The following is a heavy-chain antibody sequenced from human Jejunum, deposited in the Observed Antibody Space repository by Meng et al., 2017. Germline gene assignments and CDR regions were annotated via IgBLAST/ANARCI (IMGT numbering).Heavy chain of an antibody. D-gene: IGHD4-17*01. CDR1: GFTFSNYA. CDR2: ITGGSSDI. J-gene: IGHJ3*02. CDR3: ARDPNGDYVGAFDN. Sequence: GESLKISWAASGFTFSNYAMMWIRQTPGKGLEWVSAITGGSSDIYYADSVKGRFTISRDNSKNTLYLQMNSLRAADTAVYYCARDPNGDYVGAFDNWGQGTMVTVSS. V-gene: IGHV3-23*01.